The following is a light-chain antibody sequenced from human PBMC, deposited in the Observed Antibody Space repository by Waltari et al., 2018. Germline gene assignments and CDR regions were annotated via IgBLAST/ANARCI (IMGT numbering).Light chain of an antibody. CDR1: QNISSY. CDR2: AAA. CDR3: QQSHSFPLT. J-gene: IGKJ4*01. V-gene: IGKV1-39*01. Sequence: DIQMTQSPSSLSASVGDRVTITCRASQNISSYLNWYPQKERNATKPLIYAAASLQSGVPSRFSGSGSGTEFTLIITNLQPEEFATFCCQQSHSFPLTFGGGTKVETK.